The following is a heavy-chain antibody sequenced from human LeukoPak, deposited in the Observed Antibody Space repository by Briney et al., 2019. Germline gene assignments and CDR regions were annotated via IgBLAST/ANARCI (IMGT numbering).Heavy chain of an antibody. V-gene: IGHV3-23*01. CDR1: GFTFSSSA. D-gene: IGHD2-15*01. Sequence: WGSLRLSCAASGFTFSSSAMSWVRQAPGKGLEWVSAISNNGGYTYYADSVQGRFTISRDNSKSTLCLQMNSLRAEDTAVYYCAKQLGYCSDGSCYFPYWGQGTLATVSS. CDR3: AKQLGYCSDGSCYFPY. CDR2: ISNNGGYT. J-gene: IGHJ4*02.